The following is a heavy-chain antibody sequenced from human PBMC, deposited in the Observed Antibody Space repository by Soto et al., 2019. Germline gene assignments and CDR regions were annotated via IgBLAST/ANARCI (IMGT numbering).Heavy chain of an antibody. CDR3: ARGEPGGVGDPNVDY. CDR2: IIPIFGTA. V-gene: IGHV1-69*01. Sequence: QVQLVQSGAEVRKPGSSVRVSCKASGGSFNRHTISWVRQAPGQGLEWMGGIIPIFGTANHAQKFQGRVTIIADESTSTVYMEVSRLRSDDTAVYYCARGEPGGVGDPNVDYWGQGTLVTVSS. D-gene: IGHD3-16*01. J-gene: IGHJ4*02. CDR1: GGSFNRHT.